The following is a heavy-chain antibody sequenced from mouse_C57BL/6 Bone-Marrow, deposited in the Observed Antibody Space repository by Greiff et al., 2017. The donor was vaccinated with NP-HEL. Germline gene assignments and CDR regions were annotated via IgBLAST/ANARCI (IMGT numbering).Heavy chain of an antibody. Sequence: QVQLKESGPGLVAPSQSLSITCTVSGFSLTSYAISWVRQPPGKGLEWLGVIWTGGGTNYTSALKSRLSISKDNSKSQVFLKMNSLQTDDTARYYCARDYYGSSHWYFDVWGTGTTVTVSS. CDR3: ARDYYGSSHWYFDV. V-gene: IGHV2-9-1*01. CDR2: IWTGGGT. CDR1: GFSLTSYA. J-gene: IGHJ1*03. D-gene: IGHD1-1*01.